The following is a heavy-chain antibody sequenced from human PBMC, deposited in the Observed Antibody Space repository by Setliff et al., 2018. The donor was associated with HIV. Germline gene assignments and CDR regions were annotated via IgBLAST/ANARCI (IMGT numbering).Heavy chain of an antibody. CDR1: GYTLSELS. D-gene: IGHD1-1*01. CDR2: FSAYNGNT. Sequence: ASVKVSCKVSGYTLSELSRHWVRQAPGQGLEWMGWFSAYNGNTNYAQKLQGRVTMTTDTSTSTAYMELRSLRSDDTAVYFCARMRVFLGTTGTRRVDAFDIWGQGTMVTVSS. J-gene: IGHJ3*02. V-gene: IGHV1-18*01. CDR3: ARMRVFLGTTGTRRVDAFDI.